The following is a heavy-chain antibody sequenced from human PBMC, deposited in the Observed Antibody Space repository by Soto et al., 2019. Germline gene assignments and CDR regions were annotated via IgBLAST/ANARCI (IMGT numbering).Heavy chain of an antibody. CDR3: AKLPDEQWLFDY. V-gene: IGHV3-23*01. J-gene: IGHJ4*02. CDR2: ISGSGGST. D-gene: IGHD6-19*01. CDR1: GFTFSSYA. Sequence: EVQLLESGGGLVQPGASLRLSCAASGFTFSSYAMSWVRQAPGKGLEWVSAISGSGGSTYYADSVKGRFTISRDNSKNTLYLQMNSLRAEDTAVYYCAKLPDEQWLFDYWGQGTLVTVSS.